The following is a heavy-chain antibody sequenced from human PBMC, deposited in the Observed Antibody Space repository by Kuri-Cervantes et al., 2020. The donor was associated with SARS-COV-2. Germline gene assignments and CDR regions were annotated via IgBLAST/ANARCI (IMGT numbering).Heavy chain of an antibody. J-gene: IGHJ6*03. V-gene: IGHV4-39*07. CDR3: ASGGSSGWTTYYYYYYMDV. D-gene: IGHD6-19*01. Sequence: SETLSLTCTVSGGSISSSSYYWGWIHQPPGKGLEWIGSIYYSGSTYYNPSLKSRVTISVDTSKNQFSLKLSSVTAADTAVYYCASGGSSGWTTYYYYYYMDVWGKGTTVTVSS. CDR2: IYYSGST. CDR1: GGSISSSSYY.